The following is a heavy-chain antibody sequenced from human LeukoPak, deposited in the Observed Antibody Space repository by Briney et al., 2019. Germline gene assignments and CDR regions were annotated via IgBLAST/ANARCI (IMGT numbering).Heavy chain of an antibody. V-gene: IGHV3-30*02. J-gene: IGHJ6*03. D-gene: IGHD2-2*02. CDR2: IRYDGGNK. Sequence: GGSLTLSCAASGFTFSSYAMSWVRQAPGKGLEWVAFIRYDGGNKYYADSVKGRLTISRDNSKNTLYLQMNSLRAEDTAVYYCAKNVVPAATPHYYYYYYMDVWGKGTTVTVSS. CDR1: GFTFSSYA. CDR3: AKNVVPAATPHYYYYYYMDV.